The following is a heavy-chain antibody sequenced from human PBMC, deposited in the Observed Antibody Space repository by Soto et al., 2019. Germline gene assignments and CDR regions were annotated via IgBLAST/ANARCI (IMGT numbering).Heavy chain of an antibody. D-gene: IGHD1-26*01. Sequence: PSPTLSLTCAISGDSVSSSSVTWNWIRQSPSRGLEWLGRTYYRSKWYNDYAESVKSRITINPDTSKNQFSLHLNSVTPEDTAVYYCVRLIGNSWLDFWGQGTLVTV. CDR3: VRLIGNSWLDF. CDR1: GDSVSSSSVT. CDR2: TYYRSKWYN. V-gene: IGHV6-1*01. J-gene: IGHJ5*01.